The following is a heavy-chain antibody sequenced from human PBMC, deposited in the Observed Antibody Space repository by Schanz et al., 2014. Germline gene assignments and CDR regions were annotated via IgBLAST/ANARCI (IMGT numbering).Heavy chain of an antibody. V-gene: IGHV3-23*04. CDR3: AKQIHYDILTVTRN. CDR2: ISGSGGST. Sequence: VQLVESGGGVVQFGRSLRLSCVASGFTFSSYGMHWVRQAPGKGLEWVSGISGSGGSTYYADSVKGRFTISRDNSKTTLSLQMNSLRAEDTAVYYCAKQIHYDILTVTRNWGQGTLVTVSS. J-gene: IGHJ4*02. CDR1: GFTFSSYG. D-gene: IGHD3-9*01.